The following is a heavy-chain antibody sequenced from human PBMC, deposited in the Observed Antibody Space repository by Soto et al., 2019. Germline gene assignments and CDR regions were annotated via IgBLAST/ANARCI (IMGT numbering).Heavy chain of an antibody. CDR2: IYYSGST. V-gene: IGHV4-39*01. J-gene: IGHJ4*02. D-gene: IGHD2-21*01. CDR3: ARGAYCSRDCYSHYCDY. Sequence: QLHLQESGPGLVKPSETLSLTCTVSGGSISSSRYYWGWIRQPPGKGLEWIGSIYYSGSTYYNPSLKSRVTISLDTSKSQFSLRLSSVTAADTAVYYCARGAYCSRDCYSHYCDYGDQGTLVTVSS. CDR1: GGSISSSRYY.